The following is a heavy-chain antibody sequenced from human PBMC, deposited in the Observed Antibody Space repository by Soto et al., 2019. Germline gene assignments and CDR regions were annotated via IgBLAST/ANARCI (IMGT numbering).Heavy chain of an antibody. CDR1: GFTASNFW. D-gene: IGHD3-10*01. V-gene: IGHV3-74*03. CDR3: ARDRSSSYSYAMDL. Sequence: VESGGGVFQPGGSLRLSCAASGFTASNFWMHWVRQAPGKGLVWVARINGDGSSRTYADSVKGRLTISRDNARNMVYLDMKSLRGEDTAVYYCARDRSSSYSYAMDLWGQGTTVTVSS. J-gene: IGHJ6*02. CDR2: INGDGSSR.